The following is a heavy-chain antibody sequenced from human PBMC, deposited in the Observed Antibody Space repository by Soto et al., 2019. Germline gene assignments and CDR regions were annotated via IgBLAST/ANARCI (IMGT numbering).Heavy chain of an antibody. J-gene: IGHJ6*02. Sequence: EVQLVESGGGLVQPGGSLRLSCAASGFGVSNNYMSWVRQAPGKGLEWVSAINSGGNTYYADSVKGRFTISRDNSKNTVYLQMKSVGAEETAVYYCARGGGSYGDGGYYYYGMDVWGQGTTVTVSS. CDR1: GFGVSNNY. V-gene: IGHV3-66*01. D-gene: IGHD2-15*01. CDR3: ARGGGSYGDGGYYYYGMDV. CDR2: INSGGNT.